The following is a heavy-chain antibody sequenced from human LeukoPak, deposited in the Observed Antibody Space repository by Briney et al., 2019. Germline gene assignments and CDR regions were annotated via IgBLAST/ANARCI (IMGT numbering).Heavy chain of an antibody. CDR2: ISAYNGNT. Sequence: DSVKVSCKASGYTFTSYGISWVRQAPGQGLEWMGWISAYNGNTNYAQKLQGRVTMTTDTSTSTAYMELRSLRSDDTAVYYCARGMTTVTPGVFDIWGQGTMVTVSS. V-gene: IGHV1-18*01. CDR3: ARGMTTVTPGVFDI. CDR1: GYTFTSYG. D-gene: IGHD4-17*01. J-gene: IGHJ3*02.